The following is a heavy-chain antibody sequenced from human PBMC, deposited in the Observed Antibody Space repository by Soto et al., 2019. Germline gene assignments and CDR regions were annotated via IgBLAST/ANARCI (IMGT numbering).Heavy chain of an antibody. CDR1: GYTFTSYA. CDR2: INAGNGNT. D-gene: IGHD2-21*02. Sequence: ASVKVSWKAFGYTFTSYAMHWVRQAPGQRLEWMGWINAGNGNTKYSQKFQGRVTITRDTSASTAYMELSSLRSEDTAVYYCARSIVVVTALDDWGQGTLVTVSS. CDR3: ARSIVVVTALDD. V-gene: IGHV1-3*01. J-gene: IGHJ4*02.